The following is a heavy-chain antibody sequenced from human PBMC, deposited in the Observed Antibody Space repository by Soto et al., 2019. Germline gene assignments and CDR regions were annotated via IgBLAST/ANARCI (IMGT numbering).Heavy chain of an antibody. CDR2: ISYDGSNK. CDR1: GFTFSSYG. Sequence: GGSLRLSCAASGFTFSSYGMHWVRQAPGKGLEWVAVISYDGSNKYYADSVKGRFTISRDNSKNTLYLQMNSLRAEDTAVYYCAKDGPEYSYGSNYGMDVWGQGTTVTVSS. J-gene: IGHJ6*02. D-gene: IGHD5-18*01. CDR3: AKDGPEYSYGSNYGMDV. V-gene: IGHV3-30*18.